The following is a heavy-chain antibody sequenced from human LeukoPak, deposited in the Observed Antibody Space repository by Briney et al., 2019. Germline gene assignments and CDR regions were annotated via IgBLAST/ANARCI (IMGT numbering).Heavy chain of an antibody. CDR3: ARGRGYNSFDY. V-gene: IGHV4-34*01. J-gene: IGHJ4*02. Sequence: PSETLSLTCAVYGGSFSGYYWSWNRQPPGKGLEWIGEINHSGSTNYNPSLKSRVTISVDTSKNQFSLKLRSVTAADTAVYYCARGRGYNSFDYWGQGTLVTVSS. CDR2: INHSGST. CDR1: GGSFSGYY. D-gene: IGHD5-24*01.